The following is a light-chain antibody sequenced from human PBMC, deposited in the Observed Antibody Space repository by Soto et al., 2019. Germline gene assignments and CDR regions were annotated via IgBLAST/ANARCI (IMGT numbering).Light chain of an antibody. CDR2: GAS. CDR1: ENIYTN. V-gene: IGKV3-15*01. Sequence: EIVMTQSTATLSVSPGERATLSCTASENIYTNLAWYQQKPGQAPRLLFYGASTRATGLPARFSGTGSGTEFTLTINSLQAEDSAVYYCQQYYNWPRTFGQGTRLEIK. CDR3: QQYYNWPRT. J-gene: IGKJ5*01.